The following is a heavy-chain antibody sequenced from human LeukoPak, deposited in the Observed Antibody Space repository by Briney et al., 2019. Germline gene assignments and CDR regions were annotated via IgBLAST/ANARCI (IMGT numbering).Heavy chain of an antibody. CDR1: GFTFSSYW. CDR2: IYGGGGT. D-gene: IGHD4-17*01. V-gene: IGHV3-53*01. Sequence: PGGSLRLSCAASGFTFSSYWMNWVRQAPGKGLQWVSVIYGGGGTNYADSVKGRFTISRDNSKNTLYLQMDSLRVDDTAVYYCARGGTAVISGGAFDIWGQGTMVTVSS. CDR3: ARGGTAVISGGAFDI. J-gene: IGHJ3*02.